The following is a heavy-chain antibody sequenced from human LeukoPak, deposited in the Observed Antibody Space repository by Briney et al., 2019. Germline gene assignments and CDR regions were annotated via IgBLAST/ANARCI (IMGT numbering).Heavy chain of an antibody. V-gene: IGHV4-59*01. J-gene: IGHJ4*02. CDR3: ARGGSYYGYFDY. CDR2: IHYSGST. D-gene: IGHD1-26*01. Sequence: SETLSLTCTVSGGSIINYYWSWIRQPPGKGLEWIGYIHYSGSTNYNPSLKSRVTISVDTSKNQFSLKLSSVTAADTAVYYCARGGSYYGYFDYWGRGTLVTVSS. CDR1: GGSIINYY.